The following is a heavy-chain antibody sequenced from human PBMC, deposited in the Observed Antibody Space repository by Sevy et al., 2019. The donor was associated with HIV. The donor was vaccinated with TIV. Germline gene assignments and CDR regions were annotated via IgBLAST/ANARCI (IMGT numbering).Heavy chain of an antibody. CDR1: GLIFSSHW. J-gene: IGHJ4*02. V-gene: IGHV3-7*01. Sequence: GGSLRLSCVASGLIFSSHWMTWVRQAPGKGLEWVATIKQDASAKYYVDSVKGRFTISRDNAKNSVYLQMSSLRVEDTAMYFCASDYFWGQGTLVTVSS. CDR2: IKQDASAK. CDR3: ASDYF.